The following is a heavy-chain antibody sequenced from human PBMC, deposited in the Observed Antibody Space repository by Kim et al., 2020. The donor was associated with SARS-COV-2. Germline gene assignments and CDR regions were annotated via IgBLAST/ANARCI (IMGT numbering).Heavy chain of an antibody. Sequence: GGSLRLSCAASGFTFSNAWMSWVRQAPGKGLEWVGRIKSKTDGGTTDYAAPVKGRFTISRDDSKNTLYLQMNSLKTEDTAVYYCTTETPPGIAAAGHDAFDIWGQGTMVTVSS. D-gene: IGHD6-13*01. J-gene: IGHJ3*02. CDR3: TTETPPGIAAAGHDAFDI. CDR2: IKSKTDGGTT. V-gene: IGHV3-15*01. CDR1: GFTFSNAW.